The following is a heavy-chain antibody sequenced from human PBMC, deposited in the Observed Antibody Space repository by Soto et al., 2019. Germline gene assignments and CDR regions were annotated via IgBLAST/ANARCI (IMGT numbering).Heavy chain of an antibody. J-gene: IGHJ4*02. V-gene: IGHV4-30-2*01. CDR2: IYHSGST. CDR1: GGSISSGGYS. D-gene: IGHD1-1*01. Sequence: LSLTCAVSGGSISSGGYSWSWIRQPPGKGLEWIGYIYHSGSTYYDPSLKSRVTISVDRSKNQFSLKLSSVTAADTAVYYCARGENDGDYFDYWGQGTLVTVSS. CDR3: ARGENDGDYFDY.